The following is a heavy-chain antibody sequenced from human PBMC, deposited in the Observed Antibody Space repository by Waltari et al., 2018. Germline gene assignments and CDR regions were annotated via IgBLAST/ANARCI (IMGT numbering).Heavy chain of an antibody. Sequence: GSTNYNPSLKSRVTISVDTSKNQFSLKLSSVTAADTAVYYCARDGYCSGGSCHNWFDPWGQGTLVTVSS. D-gene: IGHD2-15*01. V-gene: IGHV4-59*01. CDR3: ARDGYCSGGSCHNWFDP. CDR2: GST. J-gene: IGHJ5*02.